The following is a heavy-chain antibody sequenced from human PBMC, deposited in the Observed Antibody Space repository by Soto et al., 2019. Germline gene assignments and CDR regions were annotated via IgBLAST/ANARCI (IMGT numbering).Heavy chain of an antibody. J-gene: IGHJ3*02. D-gene: IGHD3-22*01. CDR2: TRAGGGST. V-gene: IGHV3-23*01. Sequence: GGSLRLSCAASGFTFSSYAMSWVRQAPGKGLEWVSTTRAGGGSTDYRDSVKGRFTVSRDNSKNMLYMQMNSLRAEDTAVYYCARVTPYYDSSGYYDAFDIWGQGTMVTVSS. CDR1: GFTFSSYA. CDR3: ARVTPYYDSSGYYDAFDI.